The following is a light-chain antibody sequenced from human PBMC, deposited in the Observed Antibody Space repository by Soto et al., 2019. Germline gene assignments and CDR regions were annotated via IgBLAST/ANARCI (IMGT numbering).Light chain of an antibody. Sequence: AIQMTQSPSSLSASVGDRVTITCRASQGIRNGLGWYQQKPGRAPKLLIYAASSLQSGGPSRFSGSGSGTDFTLNISSLQHEDFATYSCLQDYNYPRTFGPGTKVEIK. CDR1: QGIRNG. V-gene: IGKV1-6*01. J-gene: IGKJ1*01. CDR2: AAS. CDR3: LQDYNYPRT.